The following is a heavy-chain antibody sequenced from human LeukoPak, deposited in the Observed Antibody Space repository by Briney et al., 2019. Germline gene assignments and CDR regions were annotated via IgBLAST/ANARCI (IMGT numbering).Heavy chain of an antibody. V-gene: IGHV4-31*03. CDR3: AISRPTMVRGFDP. CDR2: IYYSGST. J-gene: IGHJ5*02. D-gene: IGHD3-10*01. CDR1: GGSISSGGYS. Sequence: PSRTLSLTCTVSGGSISSGGYSWSWIRQHPGKGLEWIGYIYYSGSTYYNPSLKSRVTISVDTSKNQFSLKLSSVTAADTAVYYCAISRPTMVRGFDPWGQGTLVTVSS.